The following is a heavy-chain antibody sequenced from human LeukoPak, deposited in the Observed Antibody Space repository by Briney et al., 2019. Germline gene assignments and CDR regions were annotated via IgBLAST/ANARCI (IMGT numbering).Heavy chain of an antibody. CDR3: ARDRATYVVVTDHHVPNAFDF. D-gene: IGHD2-21*02. CDR1: GFTFNIYA. J-gene: IGHJ3*01. Sequence: GGSLRLSCAASGFTFNIYAMIWVRQVPGKGLEWVSTISASGTNTYYADSVKGRFTISRDNSKNTLYLQMNSLRAEDTAVYYCARDRATYVVVTDHHVPNAFDFWGQGTMVTVSS. CDR2: ISASGTNT. V-gene: IGHV3-23*01.